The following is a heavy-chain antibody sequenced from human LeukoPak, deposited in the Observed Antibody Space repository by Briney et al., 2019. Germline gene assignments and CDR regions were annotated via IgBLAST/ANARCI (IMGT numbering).Heavy chain of an antibody. J-gene: IGHJ4*02. CDR2: MNPNSGNT. V-gene: IGHV1-8*01. CDR1: GYTFTSYD. CDR3: AIGSSSWSYYFDY. D-gene: IGHD6-13*01. Sequence: GASVKVSCKASGYTFTSYDINWVRQATGQGLEWMGWMNPNSGNTGYAQKFRGRVTMTRNTSISTAYMELSSLRSEDTAVYYCAIGSSSWSYYFDYWGQGTLVTVSS.